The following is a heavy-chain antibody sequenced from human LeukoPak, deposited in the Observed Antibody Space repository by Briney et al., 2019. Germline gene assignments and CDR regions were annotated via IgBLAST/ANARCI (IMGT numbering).Heavy chain of an antibody. CDR1: GYSFSGYY. Sequence: GASVKVSCKASGYSFSGYYLHWVRQAPGQGLEWMGWINPNSGGTNYAQKFQGRVTMTRDTSISTAYMELSRLRSDDTAVYYCARASTVVTPVDAFDIWGQGTMVTVSS. CDR3: ARASTVVTPVDAFDI. J-gene: IGHJ3*02. D-gene: IGHD4-23*01. V-gene: IGHV1-2*02. CDR2: INPNSGGT.